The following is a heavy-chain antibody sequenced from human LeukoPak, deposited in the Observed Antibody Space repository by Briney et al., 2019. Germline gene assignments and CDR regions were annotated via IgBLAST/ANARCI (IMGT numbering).Heavy chain of an antibody. CDR3: ARKRDAGRLLNYYYYGMDV. V-gene: IGHV4-59*08. D-gene: IGHD6-25*01. CDR1: GGAFSSYY. J-gene: IGHJ6*02. Sequence: SETLSLTCTVSGGAFSSYYWSWVRQPPGKGLEGFGYIYYRGSTNYNPSLKSRVTISVDPSKNQFSLKLSSVTAADTAVYYCARKRDAGRLLNYYYYGMDVWGQGTTVTVSS. CDR2: IYYRGST.